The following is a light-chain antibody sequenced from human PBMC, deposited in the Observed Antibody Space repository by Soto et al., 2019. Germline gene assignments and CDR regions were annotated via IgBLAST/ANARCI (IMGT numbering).Light chain of an antibody. Sequence: QSVLTQPPSASGTPGQRVTISCSGSSSNIGSNTVNWYQQLPGTAPKLLIYSNNQRPSGVPDRFSGSKSGTSASLAISGLQSEDEADYYCCSYASGGTYLFGYGTKVTVL. J-gene: IGLJ1*01. CDR2: SNN. CDR3: CSYASGGTYL. V-gene: IGLV1-44*01. CDR1: SSNIGSNT.